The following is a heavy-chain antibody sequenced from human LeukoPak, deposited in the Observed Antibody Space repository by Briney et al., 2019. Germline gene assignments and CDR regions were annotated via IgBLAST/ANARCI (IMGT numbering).Heavy chain of an antibody. Sequence: GGSLRLSCAASGFTFDNYVMAWFRQAPGKGLEWVSYISSSGYTMYYADSVKGRFTISRDNTKNSVYLQMNSLRAEDTAVYYCARVGPAAAGRGYWYFDLWGRGALVTVSS. V-gene: IGHV3-11*01. CDR3: ARVGPAAAGRGYWYFDL. J-gene: IGHJ2*01. CDR2: ISSSGYTM. D-gene: IGHD6-13*01. CDR1: GFTFDNYV.